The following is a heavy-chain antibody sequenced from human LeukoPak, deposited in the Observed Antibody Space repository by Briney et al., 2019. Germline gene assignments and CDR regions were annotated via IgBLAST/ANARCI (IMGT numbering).Heavy chain of an antibody. D-gene: IGHD5-18*01. CDR1: GGSISSSSYY. CDR2: IYYSGST. J-gene: IGHJ4*02. CDR3: ARLANLRGYSYGYSALNPEFDY. V-gene: IGHV4-39*01. Sequence: SETLSLTCTVSGGSISSSSYYWGWIRQPPGKGLERIRSIYYSGSTDYNPSLKSRVTISVDTSKNQFSLKLSSVTAADTAVYYCARLANLRGYSYGYSALNPEFDYWGQGTLVTVSS.